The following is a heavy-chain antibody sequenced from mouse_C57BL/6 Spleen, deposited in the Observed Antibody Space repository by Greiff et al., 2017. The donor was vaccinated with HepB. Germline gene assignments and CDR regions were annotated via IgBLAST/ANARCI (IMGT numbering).Heavy chain of an antibody. V-gene: IGHV3-6*01. D-gene: IGHD2-3*01. Sequence: EVQRVESGPGLVKPSQSLSLTCSVTGYSITSGYYWNWIRQFPGNKLEWMGYISYDGSNNYNPSLKNRISITRDTSKNQFFLKLNSVTTEDTATYYCAREGGYYVYWYFDVWGTGTTVTVSS. CDR3: AREGGYYVYWYFDV. J-gene: IGHJ1*03. CDR2: ISYDGSN. CDR1: GYSITSGYY.